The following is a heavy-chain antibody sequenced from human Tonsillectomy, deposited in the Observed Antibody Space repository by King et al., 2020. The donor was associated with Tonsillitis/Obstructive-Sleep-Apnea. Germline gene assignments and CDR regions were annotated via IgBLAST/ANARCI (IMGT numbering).Heavy chain of an antibody. J-gene: IGHJ6*03. CDR2: ISYGVSNK. Sequence: VQLVESGGGVVQPGRSLRLSCAASGFTFSSFAMNWVRQAPGKGLEWVAFISYGVSNKYYADSVKGRFTISRDNSKNTVYLQMNSLRGEDTAVYYCARAEEGYYYMDVWGKGTTVTVSS. CDR3: ARAEEGYYYMDV. V-gene: IGHV3-30*04. CDR1: GFTFSSFA.